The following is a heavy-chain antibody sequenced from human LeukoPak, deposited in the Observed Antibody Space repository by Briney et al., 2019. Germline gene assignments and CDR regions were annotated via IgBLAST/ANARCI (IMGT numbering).Heavy chain of an antibody. CDR3: ARGCYSSSCLFDY. Sequence: PSQTLSLTCTVSGGSISSGSYYWSWIRQPAGKGLEWIGRIYTSGSTNYNPSLKSRVTISVDTSKNQFSLKLSSVTAADTAVCYCARGCYSSSCLFDYWGQGTLVTVSS. CDR2: IYTSGST. D-gene: IGHD6-13*01. V-gene: IGHV4-61*02. J-gene: IGHJ4*02. CDR1: GGSISSGSYY.